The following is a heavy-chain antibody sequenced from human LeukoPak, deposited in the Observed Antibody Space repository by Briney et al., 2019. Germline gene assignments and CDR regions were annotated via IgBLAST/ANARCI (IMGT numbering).Heavy chain of an antibody. V-gene: IGHV3-23*01. Sequence: PGGSLRLSCAASGFTFSSYAMSWVRQAPGKGLEWVSAISGSGGNTYFADSVKGRFTISRDNSKNTLYLQMNSLRAEDTAVYYCATLWFGELFPFDYWGQGTLVTVSS. CDR1: GFTFSSYA. D-gene: IGHD3-10*01. CDR3: ATLWFGELFPFDY. CDR2: ISGSGGNT. J-gene: IGHJ4*02.